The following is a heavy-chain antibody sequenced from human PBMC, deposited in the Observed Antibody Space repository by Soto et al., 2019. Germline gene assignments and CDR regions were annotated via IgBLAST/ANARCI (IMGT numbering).Heavy chain of an antibody. CDR1: GLSLTQYA. D-gene: IGHD2-15*01. CDR3: SDWRAGGPVNLDH. J-gene: IGHJ4*02. Sequence: GGSLRLSCVVSGLSLTQYASAWVRQAPGKGLECISTIDVLNGAWYSDSVRGRLAISRDVSRNTVYLQMGSLRVEDTAIYFCSDWRAGGPVNLDHWGPGTVVTVYS. CDR2: IDVLNGA. V-gene: IGHV3-23*05.